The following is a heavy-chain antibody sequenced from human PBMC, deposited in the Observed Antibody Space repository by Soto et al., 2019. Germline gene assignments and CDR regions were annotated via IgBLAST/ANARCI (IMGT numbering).Heavy chain of an antibody. J-gene: IGHJ4*02. D-gene: IGHD3-22*01. CDR3: ARDSSGYFDF. Sequence: KQSQTLSLTCTVSGDSISSYYWSWIRQPPGKGLEWIGYIYYSGSTNYNPSLKSRVTISVDTTKNQFSLKLSSVTAAGTAVYYCARDSSGYFDFWGQGTLVTVSS. V-gene: IGHV4-59*01. CDR1: GDSISSYY. CDR2: IYYSGST.